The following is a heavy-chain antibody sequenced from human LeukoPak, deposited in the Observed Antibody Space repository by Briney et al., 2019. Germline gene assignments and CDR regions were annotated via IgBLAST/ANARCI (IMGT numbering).Heavy chain of an antibody. CDR2: INRDGSST. J-gene: IGHJ4*02. V-gene: IGHV3-74*01. CDR3: AKPLSGSYYDLDY. D-gene: IGHD1-26*01. Sequence: GGSLRLSCAASGFTFSSYWMHWVRQAPGKGLMWVSRINRDGSSTTYADSVKGRFTISRDNAKNTLYLQMNSLRAEDTAVYYCAKPLSGSYYDLDYWGQGALVTVFS. CDR1: GFTFSSYW.